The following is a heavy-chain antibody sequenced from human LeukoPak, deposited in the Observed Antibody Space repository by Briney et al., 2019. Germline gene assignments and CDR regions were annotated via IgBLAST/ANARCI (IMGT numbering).Heavy chain of an antibody. CDR3: ARHYGSGNPDAFDI. Sequence: PSETLSLTCAVSGGSISSGGYSWSWIQQPPGKGLEWIGYIYHSGSTYYNPSLKSRVTISVDRSKNQFSLKLSSVTAADTAVYYCARHYGSGNPDAFDIWGQGTMVIVSS. V-gene: IGHV4-30-2*01. CDR2: IYHSGST. CDR1: GGSISSGGYS. D-gene: IGHD3-10*01. J-gene: IGHJ3*02.